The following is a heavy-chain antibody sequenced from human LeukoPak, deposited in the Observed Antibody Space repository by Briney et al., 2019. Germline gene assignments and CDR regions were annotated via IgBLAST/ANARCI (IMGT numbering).Heavy chain of an antibody. Sequence: GGSLRLSCAASGFSFSTYWMSWVRQAPGKGLEWVANIKHDGSGIYYADSVEGRFTISKDNAMNSLYLQMHGMRVEDTAVYYCARDNAVPAAGQDYWGQGTLVTVSS. CDR1: GFSFSTYW. CDR2: IKHDGSGI. J-gene: IGHJ4*02. V-gene: IGHV3-7*01. D-gene: IGHD6-13*01. CDR3: ARDNAVPAAGQDY.